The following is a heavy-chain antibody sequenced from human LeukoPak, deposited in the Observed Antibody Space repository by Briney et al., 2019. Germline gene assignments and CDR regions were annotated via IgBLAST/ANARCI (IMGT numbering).Heavy chain of an antibody. Sequence: SETLSLTCTVSGGSISSYYWSWIRQPPGKGLEWIGYIYYSGSTNYNPSLKSRVTISVDTSKNQFSLKLSSVTAADTAVYYCARSSSGLDYHGMDVWGQGTTVTVSS. CDR1: GGSISSYY. D-gene: IGHD6-19*01. CDR3: ARSSSGLDYHGMDV. V-gene: IGHV4-59*01. CDR2: IYYSGST. J-gene: IGHJ6*02.